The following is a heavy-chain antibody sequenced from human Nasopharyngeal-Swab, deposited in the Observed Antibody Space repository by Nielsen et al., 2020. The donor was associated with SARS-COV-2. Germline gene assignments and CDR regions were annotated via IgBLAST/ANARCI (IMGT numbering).Heavy chain of an antibody. J-gene: IGHJ4*02. D-gene: IGHD3-3*01. CDR2: IYYSGST. CDR3: ATSPNYDFWRGFDY. V-gene: IGHV4-59*01. CDR1: GGSISSYY. Sequence: SETLSLTCTVSGGSISSYYWSWIRQPPGKGLEWIGYIYYSGSTNYNPSLKSRVTISVDTSKNQFSLKLSSETAADTAVYYCATSPNYDFWRGFDYWGQGTLVTVSS.